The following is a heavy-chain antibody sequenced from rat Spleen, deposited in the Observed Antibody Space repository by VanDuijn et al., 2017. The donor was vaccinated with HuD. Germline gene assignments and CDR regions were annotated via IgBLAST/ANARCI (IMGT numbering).Heavy chain of an antibody. Sequence: EVQLVESGGGLVQPKESLKISCAASGFTFSDYDMAWVRQAPTKGLEWVASISPSGGSTYYRDSMKGRFTVSRDNAKSSLYLQMDSLRSADTATYYCARHGYNSYFDYWGQGVMVTVSS. V-gene: IGHV5-25*01. CDR1: GFTFSDYD. D-gene: IGHD1-9*01. CDR2: ISPSGGST. CDR3: ARHGYNSYFDY. J-gene: IGHJ2*01.